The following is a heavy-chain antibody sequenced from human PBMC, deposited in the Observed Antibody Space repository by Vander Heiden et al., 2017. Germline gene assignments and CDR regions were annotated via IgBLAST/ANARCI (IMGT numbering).Heavy chain of an antibody. CDR2: IIPIFGTA. CDR1: GRTFSSYA. D-gene: IGHD2-21*02. V-gene: IGHV1-69*01. CDR3: ARGRRHIVVVTAIYGMDV. J-gene: IGHJ6*02. Sequence: QVQLVQSGAEVKKPGSSVKVSCKASGRTFSSYAISWVRQAPGQGREWMGGIIPIFGTANYAQKFQGRVTITADESTSTAYMELSSLRSEDTAVYYCARGRRHIVVVTAIYGMDVWGQGTTVTVSS.